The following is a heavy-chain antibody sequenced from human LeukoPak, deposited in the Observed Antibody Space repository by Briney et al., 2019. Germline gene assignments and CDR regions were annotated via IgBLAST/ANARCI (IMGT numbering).Heavy chain of an antibody. V-gene: IGHV5-51*01. CDR3: ARLEDYSPDY. CDR1: GYSFTNYW. CDR2: IYPGDSET. J-gene: IGHJ4*02. Sequence: GEPLKISCEGSGYSFTNYWIGWVRQLPGKGLEWMGIIYPGDSETRYSPSFQGQVTISADKSISTAYLQWSSLKASDTAMYYCARLEDYSPDYWGQGTLVTVSS. D-gene: IGHD2-15*01.